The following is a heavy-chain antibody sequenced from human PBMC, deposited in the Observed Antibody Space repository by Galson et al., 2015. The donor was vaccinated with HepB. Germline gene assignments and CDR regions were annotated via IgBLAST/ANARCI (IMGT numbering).Heavy chain of an antibody. CDR1: GYSFTSYW. J-gene: IGHJ6*02. CDR2: IDPSDSYT. D-gene: IGHD1-26*01. CDR3: ARRRVWAYYYYGMDV. Sequence: QSGAEVKKPGESLRISCKGSGYSFTSYWISWVRQMPGKGLEWMGRIDPSDSYTNYSPSFQGHVAISADKSISTAYLQWSSLKASDTAMYYCARRRVWAYYYYGMDVWGQGTTVTASS. V-gene: IGHV5-10-1*01.